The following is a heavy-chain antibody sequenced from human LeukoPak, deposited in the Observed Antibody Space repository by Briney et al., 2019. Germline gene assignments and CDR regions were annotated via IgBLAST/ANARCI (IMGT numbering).Heavy chain of an antibody. CDR3: ASRVYGLGSFNY. D-gene: IGHD3-10*01. CDR2: IYYSGRT. CDR1: GDSVSRSDSY. J-gene: IGHJ4*01. V-gene: IGHV4-39*01. Sequence: PSETLSLTCSVSGDSVSRSDSYWDWIRQPPGKGLEWIGTIYYSGRTYYSPSLKSRVTISVDTSKNQFSLKVSSVTAADTAVYYCASRVYGLGSFNYWGQGTLVTVSS.